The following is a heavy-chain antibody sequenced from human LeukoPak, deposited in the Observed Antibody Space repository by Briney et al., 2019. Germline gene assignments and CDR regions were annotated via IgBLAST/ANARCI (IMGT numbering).Heavy chain of an antibody. J-gene: IGHJ4*02. CDR2: ISGSGGST. CDR1: GFTFSSYA. Sequence: GGSLRLSCAASGFTFSSYAMSWVRQAPGKGLEWVPAISGSGGSTYYADSVKGRFTISRDDSKNTLYLQMNSLRAEDTAIYYCAKFTRTLVRGALVNWGQGTLVTVSS. CDR3: AKFTRTLVRGALVN. D-gene: IGHD3-10*01. V-gene: IGHV3-23*01.